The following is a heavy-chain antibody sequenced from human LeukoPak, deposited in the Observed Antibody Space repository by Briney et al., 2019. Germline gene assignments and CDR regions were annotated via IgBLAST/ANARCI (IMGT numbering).Heavy chain of an antibody. CDR3: ARDGDAFDI. V-gene: IGHV3-53*01. Sequence: GGSLRLSCAASGFTVSSNFMSWVRQAPGKGLEWVSVIFSDGTTHYADSVKGRFTISRDNAKNTLHLQMNSLRAEDTAVYHCARDGDAFDIWGQGTMVTVSS. CDR2: IFSDGTT. J-gene: IGHJ3*02. CDR1: GFTVSSNF.